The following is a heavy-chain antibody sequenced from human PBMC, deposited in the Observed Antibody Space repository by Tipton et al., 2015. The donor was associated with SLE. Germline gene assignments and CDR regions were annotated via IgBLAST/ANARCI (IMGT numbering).Heavy chain of an antibody. Sequence: TLSLTCTISGGTISISSYYWGWIRQPPRKVLECIGRIYYSGSTFYNPSPKRRVNIPLDTSKNQFPLKLSSVTAADKAVYYCARHRKWVPYSSSWLYNWFDPWGQGTLVTVSS. V-gene: IGHV4-39*06. D-gene: IGHD6-13*01. CDR1: GGTISISSYY. J-gene: IGHJ5*02. CDR3: ARHRKWVPYSSSWLYNWFDP. CDR2: IYYSGST.